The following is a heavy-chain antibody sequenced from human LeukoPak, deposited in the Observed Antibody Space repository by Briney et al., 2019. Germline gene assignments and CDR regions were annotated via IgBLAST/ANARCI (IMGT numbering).Heavy chain of an antibody. CDR3: AREGVVVSAAVDY. V-gene: IGHV3-48*01. J-gene: IGHJ4*02. D-gene: IGHD2-2*01. CDR2: IDKTSSNI. Sequence: GGSLRLSCPVSGFTFTDYSMNWVRQAPGKGLEWVSYIDKTSSNIYYADSVKGRFIISRGNAKNSLYLQMNSLRAEDTAVYYCAREGVVVSAAVDYWGQGTLVTVSS. CDR1: GFTFTDYS.